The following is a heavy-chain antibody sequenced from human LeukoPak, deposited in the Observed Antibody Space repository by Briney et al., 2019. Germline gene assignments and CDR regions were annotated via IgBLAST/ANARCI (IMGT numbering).Heavy chain of an antibody. CDR3: AREKYSSSSALDYFDY. V-gene: IGHV4-59*01. D-gene: IGHD6-6*01. CDR2: IYYSGST. CDR1: GGSISSYY. J-gene: IGHJ4*02. Sequence: SETLSLTCTVSGGSISSYYWSWIRQPPGKGLEWIGYIYYSGSTNYNPSLKSRVTISVDTSKDQFSLKLSSVTAADTAVYYCAREKYSSSSALDYFDYWGQGTLVTVSS.